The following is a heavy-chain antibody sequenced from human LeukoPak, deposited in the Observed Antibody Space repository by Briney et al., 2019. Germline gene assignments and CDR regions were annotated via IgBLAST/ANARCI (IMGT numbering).Heavy chain of an antibody. J-gene: IGHJ4*02. D-gene: IGHD6-19*01. Sequence: GGSLRLSCAASGFTFRSYAMHWVRQAPGKGLEWVAVISDDGSRHHYADFLEGRFTISRDNSKNTVSLQMSSLTSEDTAVYFCVREQPGDGWSGFDYWGQGTLVTVSS. V-gene: IGHV3-30*15. CDR3: VREQPGDGWSGFDY. CDR2: ISDDGSRH. CDR1: GFTFRSYA.